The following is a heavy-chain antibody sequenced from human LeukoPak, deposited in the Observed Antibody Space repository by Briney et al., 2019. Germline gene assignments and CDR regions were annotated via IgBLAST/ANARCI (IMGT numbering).Heavy chain of an antibody. CDR2: MNPNSGNT. V-gene: IGHV1-8*01. CDR1: GYTFTSYD. CDR3: ARSSAAYYYDSSGYFLEYNWFDP. Sequence: ASVKVSCKASGYTFTSYDINWVRQATGQGLEWMGWMNPNSGNTGYAQKFQGRVTMTRNTSISTAYMELSSPRSEDTAVYYCARSSAAYYYDSSGYFLEYNWFDPWGQGTLVTVSS. J-gene: IGHJ5*02. D-gene: IGHD3-22*01.